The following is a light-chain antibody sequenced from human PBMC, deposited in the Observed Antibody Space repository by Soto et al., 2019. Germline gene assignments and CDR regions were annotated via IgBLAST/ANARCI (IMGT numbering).Light chain of an antibody. CDR2: AAS. Sequence: AIQKTQSPSSQSASFGEKNTITCPASQAIRNDLGWYQQKPGKAPKLLIYAASSLQSGVPSRFSGSGSGTDFTLTISSLQAEDFATYYCLQDYNYPPTFGQGTRLEIK. CDR3: LQDYNYPPT. J-gene: IGKJ5*01. CDR1: QAIRND. V-gene: IGKV1-6*02.